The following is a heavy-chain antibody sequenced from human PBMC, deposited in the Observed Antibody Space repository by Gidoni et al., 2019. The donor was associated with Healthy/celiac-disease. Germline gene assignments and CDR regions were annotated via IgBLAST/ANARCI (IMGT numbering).Heavy chain of an antibody. V-gene: IGHV1-8*01. CDR2: MNPNSGNT. CDR3: ARGPIVGGYGGMDV. CDR1: GYTFTSYD. D-gene: IGHD3-3*01. Sequence: QVPLVQSGAEVKEPGASVKVSCKASGYTFTSYDIHWVRQATGQGLEWMGWMNPNSGNTGYAQKFQGRVTMTRNTSISTAYMELSSLRSEDTAVYYCARGPIVGGYGGMDVWGQGTTVTVSS. J-gene: IGHJ6*02.